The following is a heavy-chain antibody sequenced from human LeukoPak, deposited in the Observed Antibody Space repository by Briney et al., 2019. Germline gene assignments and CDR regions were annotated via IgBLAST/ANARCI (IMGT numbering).Heavy chain of an antibody. CDR2: ISAYNGNT. V-gene: IGHV1-18*01. CDR1: GYTFTSYG. Sequence: GASVKVSCKASGYTFTSYGISWVRQAPGQGLEWMGWISAYNGNTNYAQKLQGRVTMTTDTSTSTAYMELRSLRSDDTAVYYCARLRGGDYGGNYYYYGMDVWGQGTTVTVSS. D-gene: IGHD4-23*01. J-gene: IGHJ6*02. CDR3: ARLRGGDYGGNYYYYGMDV.